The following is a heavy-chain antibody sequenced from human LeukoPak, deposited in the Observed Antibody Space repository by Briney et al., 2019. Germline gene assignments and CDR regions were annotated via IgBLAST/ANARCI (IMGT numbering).Heavy chain of an antibody. Sequence: PSETLSLTCAVYGGSFSGYYWSWIRQPPGKGLEWIGEINHSGSTNYNPSLKSRVTLSVGTSKNQFSLKLSSVTAADTAVYYCARGVRDYDILNYWGQGTLVTVSS. D-gene: IGHD3-9*01. CDR1: GGSFSGYY. J-gene: IGHJ4*02. CDR2: INHSGST. CDR3: ARGVRDYDILNY. V-gene: IGHV4-34*01.